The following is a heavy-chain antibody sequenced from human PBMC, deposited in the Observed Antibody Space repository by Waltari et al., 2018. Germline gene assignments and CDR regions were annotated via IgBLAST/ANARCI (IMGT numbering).Heavy chain of an antibody. D-gene: IGHD3-10*01. J-gene: IGHJ4*02. CDR3: ASGQGITILY. Sequence: QVQLQQWGAGLLKPSETLSLTCAVYGGSFSGYYWSWIRQPPGKGREWIGEIYHSGSTNYNPSLKSRVTISVDTSKNQFSLKLSSVTAADTAVYYCASGQGITILYWGQGTLVTVSS. V-gene: IGHV4-34*01. CDR1: GGSFSGYY. CDR2: IYHSGST.